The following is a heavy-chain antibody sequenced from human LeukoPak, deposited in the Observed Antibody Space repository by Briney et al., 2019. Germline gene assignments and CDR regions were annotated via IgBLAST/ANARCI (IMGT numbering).Heavy chain of an antibody. CDR1: GFTFSSYA. D-gene: IGHD6-6*01. CDR2: ISYDGPNK. V-gene: IGHV3-30*04. CDR3: ARDQTSHKYSSSSYFDY. Sequence: GGSLRLSCAASGFTFSSYAMHWVRRAPGKGLEWVAVISYDGPNKNYADSVKGRFTIPRDNAKNSLYLQMNSLRAEDTAVYYCARDQTSHKYSSSSYFDYWGQGTLVTVSS. J-gene: IGHJ4*02.